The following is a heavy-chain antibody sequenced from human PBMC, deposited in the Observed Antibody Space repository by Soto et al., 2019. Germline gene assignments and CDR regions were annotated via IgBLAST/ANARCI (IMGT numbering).Heavy chain of an antibody. D-gene: IGHD7-27*01. Sequence: QVQLQESGPGLVKPSETLSLTCTVSGGSISSYYWSWIRQPPGKGLEWIGYIYYSGSTNYNPSLKSRVTISVDTSKNQFSLKLSSVTAADTAVYYCARGAPKLGGLLDYWGQGTLVTVSS. CDR2: IYYSGST. CDR1: GGSISSYY. J-gene: IGHJ4*02. CDR3: ARGAPKLGGLLDY. V-gene: IGHV4-59*01.